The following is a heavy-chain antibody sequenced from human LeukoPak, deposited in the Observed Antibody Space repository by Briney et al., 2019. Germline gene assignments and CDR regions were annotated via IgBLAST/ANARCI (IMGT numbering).Heavy chain of an antibody. D-gene: IGHD4-11*01. Sequence: GGSLRLSCAASGFTLSSYWMHWVRQTPGKGPVWVSRINSDGSSTSYADSVKGRFTISRDNAKNTLYLQMNSLRAEDTAVYYCARGNSHSLDYWGKGALVTVSS. CDR2: INSDGSST. CDR1: GFTLSSYW. V-gene: IGHV3-74*01. J-gene: IGHJ4*02. CDR3: ARGNSHSLDY.